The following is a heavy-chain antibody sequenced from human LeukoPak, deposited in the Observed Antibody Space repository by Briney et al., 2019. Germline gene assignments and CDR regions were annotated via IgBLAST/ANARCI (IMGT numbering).Heavy chain of an antibody. CDR1: GFVFSSYG. CDR2: ISSNSNYR. CDR3: VVGHTQSKDYDFWSSYFDY. D-gene: IGHD3-3*01. V-gene: IGHV3-21*01. J-gene: IGHJ4*02. Sequence: PGGSLRLSCAASGFVFSSYGMNWVRQAPGKGLEWVSCISSNSNYRNYANSVKGRFTISRDNAKNSLYLQMNSLRAEDTAVYYCVVGHTQSKDYDFWSSYFDYWGQGTLVTVSS.